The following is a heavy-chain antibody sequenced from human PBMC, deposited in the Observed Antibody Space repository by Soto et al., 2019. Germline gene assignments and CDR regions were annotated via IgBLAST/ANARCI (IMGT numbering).Heavy chain of an antibody. CDR3: ATALGCRSTSCTLDY. CDR2: IIPVSGAA. J-gene: IGHJ4*02. V-gene: IGHV1-69*01. Sequence: QVQLVQSGAEVKKPGSSVKVSCKASGGTFGSYAFSWVRHAPGQGLEWMGWIIPVSGAAQDAQKIQGRVTITADESTSTAYMELSSLSSQDTAVYYCATALGCRSTSCTLDYWGQGTRVIVSS. D-gene: IGHD2-2*01. CDR1: GGTFGSYA.